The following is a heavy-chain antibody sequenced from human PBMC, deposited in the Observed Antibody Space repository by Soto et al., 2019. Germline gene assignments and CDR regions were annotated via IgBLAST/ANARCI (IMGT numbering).Heavy chain of an antibody. J-gene: IGHJ5*02. CDR3: ARGITMVRGVPQNWFDP. V-gene: IGHV4-59*01. CDR1: GGSISSYY. Sequence: QVQLQEWGPGLVKPSETLSLTCTVSGGSISSYYWNWIRQPPGKGLEWIGYIYYSGSTNYNPSLKSRVTISVDTSKNQFSLKLSSVTAADTAVYYCARGITMVRGVPQNWFDPWGQGTLVTVSS. D-gene: IGHD3-10*01. CDR2: IYYSGST.